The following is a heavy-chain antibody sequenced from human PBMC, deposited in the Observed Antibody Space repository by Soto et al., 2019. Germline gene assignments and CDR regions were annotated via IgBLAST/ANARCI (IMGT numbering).Heavy chain of an antibody. D-gene: IGHD3-10*01. Sequence: SGPTLVNPTQTLTLTCTFSGFSLTSGVVGVGWIRQPPGEALEWLALIYWNDEQYYNPSLRNRLTITRDICKNQVVLTMTNMDPVDTATYYCAHRIRGPSGYDVWGQGTTVTVSS. CDR2: IYWNDEQ. CDR1: GFSLTSGVVG. CDR3: AHRIRGPSGYDV. J-gene: IGHJ6*02. V-gene: IGHV2-5*01.